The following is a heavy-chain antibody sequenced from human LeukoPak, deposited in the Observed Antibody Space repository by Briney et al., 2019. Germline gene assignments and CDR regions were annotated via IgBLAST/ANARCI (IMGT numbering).Heavy chain of an antibody. V-gene: IGHV3-48*03. CDR1: GFIFSNYE. D-gene: IGHD6-13*01. CDR3: ARDLGSIATAGTETFDI. CDR2: ITSSGSTV. J-gene: IGHJ3*02. Sequence: PGGSLRLSCAASGFIFSNYEMNWVRQAPGKGLEWVSYITSSGSTVYYADSAKGRFTISRDNAKNSLYLQMNSLRAEDTAVYYCARDLGSIATAGTETFDIWGQGTMVTVSS.